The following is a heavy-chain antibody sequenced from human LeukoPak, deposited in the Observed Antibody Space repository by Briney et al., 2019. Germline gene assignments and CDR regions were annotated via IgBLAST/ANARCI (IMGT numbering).Heavy chain of an antibody. D-gene: IGHD2-2*02. J-gene: IGHJ6*02. CDR2: INWRSDVI. CDR3: AKSFYISPPAGMDV. V-gene: IGHV3-9*01. Sequence: GRSLRLSCAASGFTFYDFAMHWVRHVPGKGLEWVSSINWRSDVIGYADSVKGRFTISRDNTKNCLYLQMNSLRVDDTAFYYCAKSFYISPPAGMDVWGQGTTVTVSS. CDR1: GFTFYDFA.